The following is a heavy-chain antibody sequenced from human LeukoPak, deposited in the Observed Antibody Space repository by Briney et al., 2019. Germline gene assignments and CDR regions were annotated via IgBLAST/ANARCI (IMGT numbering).Heavy chain of an antibody. V-gene: IGHV3-21*01. CDR2: IXRGSASI. CDR3: ARAPPYCGGDCSDWYFDL. Sequence: GGSLRLSCAASGFTFSSYSMNWVRQAPGKGLEWVSSIXRGSASIYYADSLKGRVTISRDNAKDSLSLQMNSLRVEDTAVYYCARAPPYCGGDCSDWYFDLWGQGTLVTVSS. J-gene: IGHJ2*01. CDR1: GFTFSSYS. D-gene: IGHD2-21*02.